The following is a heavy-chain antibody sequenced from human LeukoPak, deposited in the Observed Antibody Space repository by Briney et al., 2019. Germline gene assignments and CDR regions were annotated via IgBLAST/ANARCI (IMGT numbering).Heavy chain of an antibody. Sequence: GGSLRLSCAASGFTFSDYYMSWIRQAPGKGLEWVSYISSSGSTIYYADSVKGRFTISRDNAKSSLYLQMNSLRAEDTAVYYCARYPPIPSSAGDYWGQGTLVTVSS. V-gene: IGHV3-11*04. CDR3: ARYPPIPSSAGDY. CDR1: GFTFSDYY. D-gene: IGHD3-22*01. CDR2: ISSSGSTI. J-gene: IGHJ4*02.